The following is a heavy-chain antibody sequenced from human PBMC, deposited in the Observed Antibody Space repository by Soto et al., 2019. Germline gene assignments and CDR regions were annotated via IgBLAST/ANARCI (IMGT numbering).Heavy chain of an antibody. Sequence: LSLTCAASGFTFSSYAMSWVRQAPGKGLEWVSAISGSGGSTYYADSVKGRFTISRDNSKNTLYLQMNSLRAEDTAVYYCAKVWTSYSKSDAFDIWGQGTMVTVSS. CDR3: AKVWTSYSKSDAFDI. V-gene: IGHV3-23*01. D-gene: IGHD6-13*01. CDR2: ISGSGGST. CDR1: GFTFSSYA. J-gene: IGHJ3*02.